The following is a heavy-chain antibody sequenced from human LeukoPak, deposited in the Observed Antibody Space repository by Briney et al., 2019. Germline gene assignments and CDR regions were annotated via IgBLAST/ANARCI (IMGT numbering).Heavy chain of an antibody. CDR2: IKQDGSEK. J-gene: IGHJ6*02. Sequence: GESLRLSCAASGFTFSSNWMSWVRQAPGKGLEWVANIKQDGSEKYYVDSVKGRFTISRDNAKNSLYLQMNSLRAEDTAVYYCARWDRDIVVVPAAYGMDVWGQGTTVTVSS. CDR1: GFTFSSNW. CDR3: ARWDRDIVVVPAAYGMDV. V-gene: IGHV3-7*01. D-gene: IGHD2-2*01.